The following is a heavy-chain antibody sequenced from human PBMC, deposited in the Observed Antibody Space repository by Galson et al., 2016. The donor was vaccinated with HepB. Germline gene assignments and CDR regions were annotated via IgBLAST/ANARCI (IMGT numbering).Heavy chain of an antibody. D-gene: IGHD4-17*01. Sequence: PALVKPTQTLTLTCTFSGFSLNTSGMRVSWIRQPPGKAPEWLARIAWDDDKFYRASLRTRLTISKDTSNNQVVLKMTNMDPADTGTYYCARTHYDSTANNWFDPWGPGTQVTVAS. CDR3: ARTHYDSTANNWFDP. J-gene: IGHJ5*02. CDR2: IAWDDDK. CDR1: GFSLNTSGMR. V-gene: IGHV2-70*04.